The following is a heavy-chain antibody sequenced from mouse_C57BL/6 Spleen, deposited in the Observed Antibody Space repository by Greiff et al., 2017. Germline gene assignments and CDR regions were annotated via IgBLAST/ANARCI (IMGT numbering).Heavy chain of an antibody. CDR1: GYAFSSSW. D-gene: IGHD4-1*01. CDR2: IYPGDGDT. J-gene: IGHJ3*01. CDR3: ARGLGGFAY. V-gene: IGHV1-82*01. Sequence: VQLQQSGPELVKPGASVKISCKASGYAFSSSWMNWVKQRPGKGLEWIGRIYPGDGDTNYNGKFKGKATLTADKSSSPAYMQLSSLTSEDSAVYFCARGLGGFAYWGQGTLVTVSA.